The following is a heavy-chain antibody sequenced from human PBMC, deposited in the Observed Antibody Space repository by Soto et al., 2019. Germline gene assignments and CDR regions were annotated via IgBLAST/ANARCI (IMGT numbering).Heavy chain of an antibody. J-gene: IGHJ6*02. CDR2: IIPILGIA. Sequence: SVKVSCKASGGTFSSYTISWVRQAPGQGLEWMGRIIPILGIANYAQKFQGRVTITADKSTSTAYMELSSLRSEDTAVYYCARREGGYDLYYYGMDVWGQGTTVTVSS. D-gene: IGHD5-12*01. V-gene: IGHV1-69*02. CDR1: GGTFSSYT. CDR3: ARREGGYDLYYYGMDV.